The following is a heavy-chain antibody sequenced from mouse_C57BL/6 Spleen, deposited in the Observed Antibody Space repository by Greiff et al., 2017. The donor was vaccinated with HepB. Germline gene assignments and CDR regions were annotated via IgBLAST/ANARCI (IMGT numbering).Heavy chain of an antibody. CDR3: TRDPSYYYGSSHYYAMDY. CDR2: ISSGGDYI. D-gene: IGHD1-1*01. Sequence: EVKLVESGEGLVKPGGSLKLSCAASGFTFSSYAMSWVRQTPEKRLEWVAYISSGGDYIYYADTVKGRFTISRDNARNTLYLQMSSLKSEDTAMYYCTRDPSYYYGSSHYYAMDYWGQGTSVTVSS. V-gene: IGHV5-9-1*02. J-gene: IGHJ4*01. CDR1: GFTFSSYA.